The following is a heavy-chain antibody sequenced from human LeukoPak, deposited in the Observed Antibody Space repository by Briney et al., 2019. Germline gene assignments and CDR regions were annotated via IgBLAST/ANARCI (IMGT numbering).Heavy chain of an antibody. CDR1: GFTFSSYA. J-gene: IGHJ5*02. CDR3: PKDQYQLLYET. V-gene: IGHV3-23*01. Sequence: GASLRLSCAAAGFTFSSYAMSWVRQAPGKGLEWVSAISGSGGSTYYADSVKGRCTISRANSKNTLYLKMNSLRAEDTAVYYSPKDQYQLLYETWGQGTLVTVSS. CDR2: ISGSGGST. D-gene: IGHD2-2*02.